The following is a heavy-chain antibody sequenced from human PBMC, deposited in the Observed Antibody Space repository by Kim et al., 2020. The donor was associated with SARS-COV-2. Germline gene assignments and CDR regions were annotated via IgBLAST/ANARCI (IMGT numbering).Heavy chain of an antibody. D-gene: IGHD5-18*01. CDR1: GGSFSGYY. CDR3: ARGERGYSYGYGSDFDY. CDR2: INHSGST. Sequence: SETLSLTCAVYGGSFSGYYWSWIRQPPGKGLEWIGEINHSGSTNYNPSLKSRVTISVDTSKNQFSLKLSSVTAADTAVYYCARGERGYSYGYGSDFDYWGQGTLVTVSS. V-gene: IGHV4-34*01. J-gene: IGHJ4*02.